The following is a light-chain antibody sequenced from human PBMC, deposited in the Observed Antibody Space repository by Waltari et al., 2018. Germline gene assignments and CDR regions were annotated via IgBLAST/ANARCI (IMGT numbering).Light chain of an antibody. Sequence: QSALTQPASVSGSPGQSITISCTGTNSDVAIYNYVSWYQHPPGQAPQPIIFDVSKWPSGVSNRVSGPKSGHTASLTISGLPPDDEADYYCISYSDTNTWVFGGGTTVTVL. CDR3: ISYSDTNTWV. V-gene: IGLV2-14*01. CDR1: NSDVAIYNY. CDR2: DVS. J-gene: IGLJ3*02.